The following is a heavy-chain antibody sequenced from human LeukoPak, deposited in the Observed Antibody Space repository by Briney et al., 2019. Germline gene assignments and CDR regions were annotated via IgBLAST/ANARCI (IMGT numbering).Heavy chain of an antibody. CDR3: TTRRQDGW. D-gene: IGHD2-15*01. CDR1: GFTFSDAW. J-gene: IGHJ4*02. V-gene: IGHV3-15*01. Sequence: GGSLRLSCVGSGFTFSDAWMSWVRQAPGKGLEWVGRIKSKSDGGTIDYAASVKGRFTISRDDSRNTLYLQMNSLKTEDTAVYYCTTRRQDGWWGQGTLVTVS. CDR2: IKSKSDGGTI.